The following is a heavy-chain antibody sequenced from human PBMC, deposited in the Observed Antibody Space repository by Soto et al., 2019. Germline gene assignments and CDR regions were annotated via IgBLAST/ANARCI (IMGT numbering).Heavy chain of an antibody. CDR2: MKPNSGGT. J-gene: IGHJ6*01. CDR3: ARNELYYDIVTGPFGMDV. CDR1: GYTFSGYF. Sequence: ASVKVSCKASGYTFSGYFVHWVRQAPGQGVEWMGRMKPNSGGTAFAQKFQGRVSLTGDTSSSTVYMELTALTKDDTAIYYCARNELYYDIVTGPFGMDVWGQGTTVTVSS. V-gene: IGHV1-2*06. D-gene: IGHD3-9*01.